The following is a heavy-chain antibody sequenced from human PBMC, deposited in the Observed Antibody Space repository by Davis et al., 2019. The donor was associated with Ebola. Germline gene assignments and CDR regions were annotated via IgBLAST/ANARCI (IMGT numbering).Heavy chain of an antibody. V-gene: IGHV3-33*03. J-gene: IGHJ6*02. CDR2: IWYDGSNK. CDR1: GFTFSSYG. Sequence: GESLKISCAASGFTFSSYGMHWVRQAPGKGLEWVAVIWYDGSNKYYADSVKGRFTISRDNAKNSLYLQMNSLRAEDTALYYCAKDYYYGSGSYYWGGEYYYYGMDVWGQGTTVTVSS. CDR3: AKDYYYGSGSYYWGGEYYYYGMDV. D-gene: IGHD3-10*01.